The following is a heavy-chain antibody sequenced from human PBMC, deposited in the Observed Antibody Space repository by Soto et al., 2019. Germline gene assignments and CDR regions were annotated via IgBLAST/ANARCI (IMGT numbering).Heavy chain of an antibody. V-gene: IGHV1-69*12. J-gene: IGHJ2*01. CDR3: SRGKHRWIQLWYFDL. Sequence: QVQLVQSGAEVKKPGSSVTVSCKASGGTFSSYTISWVRQAPGQGLEWMGGIIPIFGTANYAQKFQGRVTITAEESTNKAYMELSSLRSEDTAVYYCSRGKHRWIQLWYFDLWGRGTLVTVSS. CDR1: GGTFSSYT. CDR2: IIPIFGTA. D-gene: IGHD5-18*01.